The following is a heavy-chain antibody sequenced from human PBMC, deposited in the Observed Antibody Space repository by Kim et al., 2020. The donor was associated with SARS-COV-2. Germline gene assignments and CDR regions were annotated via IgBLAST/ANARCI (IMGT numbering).Heavy chain of an antibody. D-gene: IGHD3-22*01. J-gene: IGHJ5*02. CDR2: GT. CDR3: ARERSRWVIDT. Sequence: GTVYNPSLHSRVTLSVDTSKIQFSLKLNSVTAAGTAVYYCARERSRWVIDTWGQGTLVTVSS. V-gene: IGHV4-39*02.